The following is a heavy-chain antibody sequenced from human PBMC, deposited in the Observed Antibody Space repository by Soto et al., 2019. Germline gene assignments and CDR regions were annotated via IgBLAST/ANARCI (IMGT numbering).Heavy chain of an antibody. D-gene: IGHD2-2*01. Sequence: EVQLVESGGGLVKPGGSLRLSCADSGFIFRSYSMNWVRQAPGKGLEWVSSISSSSSYIYYADSVKGRFTISRDNAKNSRYLQMNSLRAEDTAVYYCARDRCSSISCYHGWGQGTLVTVSS. CDR2: ISSSSSYI. CDR3: ARDRCSSISCYHG. V-gene: IGHV3-21*01. CDR1: GFIFRSYS. J-gene: IGHJ4*02.